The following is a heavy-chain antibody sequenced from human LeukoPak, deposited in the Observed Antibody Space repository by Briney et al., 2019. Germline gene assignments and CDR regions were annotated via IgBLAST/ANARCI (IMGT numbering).Heavy chain of an antibody. CDR3: ATSLTFGFLEWLLY. V-gene: IGHV1-24*01. Sequence: ASVKVSCKVSGYTLTELSMHWVRQAPGKGLEWMGGFDPEDGETIYAQKFQGRVTMTEDTSTDTAYMELSSLRSEDTAVYYSATSLTFGFLEWLLYWGQGTLVTVSS. CDR1: GYTLTELS. D-gene: IGHD3-3*01. CDR2: FDPEDGET. J-gene: IGHJ4*02.